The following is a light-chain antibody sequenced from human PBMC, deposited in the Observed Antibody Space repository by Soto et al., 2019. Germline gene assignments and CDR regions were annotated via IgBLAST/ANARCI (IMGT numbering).Light chain of an antibody. CDR2: QVS. CDR3: MQGTDWPNT. V-gene: IGKV2-30*01. J-gene: IGKJ1*01. CDR1: QSPGYRDGNTY. Sequence: EVVMTQSPLSLTVTVGQPASISCRSSQSPGYRDGNTYLSGFQQGPGPSPRRPIYQVSKRASGVPDRFSGSGSGTDFTLKISRVEADDVGIYYCMQGTDWPNTFGQGTKVEIK.